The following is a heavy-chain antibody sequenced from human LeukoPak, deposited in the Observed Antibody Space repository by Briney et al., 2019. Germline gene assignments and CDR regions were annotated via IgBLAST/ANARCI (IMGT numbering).Heavy chain of an antibody. V-gene: IGHV4-34*01. CDR3: ARGRRIAAANPFDY. CDR2: INHSGST. J-gene: IGHJ4*02. D-gene: IGHD6-13*01. Sequence: SETLSLTCAVYGGSFSGYYWSWIRQPPGKGLEWIGEINHSGSTNYNPSLKSRVTISVDTSKNQFSLKLSSVTAADTAVYYCARGRRIAAANPFDYWGQGTLVTVSS. CDR1: GGSFSGYY.